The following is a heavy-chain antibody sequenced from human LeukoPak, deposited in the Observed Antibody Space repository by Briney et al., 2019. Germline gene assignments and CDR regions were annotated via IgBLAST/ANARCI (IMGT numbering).Heavy chain of an antibody. V-gene: IGHV3-7*01. Sequence: PGGSLRLSCAASGFTFSSYWMSWVRQAPGKGLEWVANIKQDGSEKYYVDSVKGRFTISRDNAKNSLYLQMNSVRAEDTAVYYCASMKGYCSSTSCSTADAFDIWGQGTMVTVSS. J-gene: IGHJ3*02. CDR1: GFTFSSYW. CDR3: ASMKGYCSSTSCSTADAFDI. CDR2: IKQDGSEK. D-gene: IGHD2-2*01.